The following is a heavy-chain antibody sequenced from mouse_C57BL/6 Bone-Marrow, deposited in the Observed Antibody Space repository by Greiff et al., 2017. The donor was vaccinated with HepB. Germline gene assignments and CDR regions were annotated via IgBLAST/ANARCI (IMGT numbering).Heavy chain of an antibody. CDR1: GFTFSDYG. CDR3: ARPGYYGSSYGFAY. D-gene: IGHD1-1*01. J-gene: IGHJ3*01. CDR2: ISSGSSTI. V-gene: IGHV5-17*01. Sequence: VQLKESGGGLVKPGGSLKLSCAASGFTFSDYGMHWVRQAPEKGLEWVAYISSGSSTIYYADTVKGRFTISRDNAKNTLFLQMTSLRSEDTAMYYCARPGYYGSSYGFAYWGQGTLVTVSA.